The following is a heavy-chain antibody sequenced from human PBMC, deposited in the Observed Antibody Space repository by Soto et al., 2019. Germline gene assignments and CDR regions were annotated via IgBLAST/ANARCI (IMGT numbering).Heavy chain of an antibody. J-gene: IGHJ3*02. Sequence: GASVKVSCKASGYTFASYYIHWVRQAPGQGLEWMGIINPSGGSTTYAEIFQGRVTMTRDTSTSTVNMELSSPRSEDTAVYYCGRSQYHYDTRGLYDAVDIWGQGTMVTVSS. V-gene: IGHV1-46*01. CDR2: INPSGGST. CDR3: GRSQYHYDTRGLYDAVDI. CDR1: GYTFASYY. D-gene: IGHD3-22*01.